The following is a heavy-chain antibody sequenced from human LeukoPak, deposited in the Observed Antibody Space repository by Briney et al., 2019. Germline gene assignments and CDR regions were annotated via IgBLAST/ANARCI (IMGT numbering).Heavy chain of an antibody. CDR1: GLSLTNAW. J-gene: IGHJ6*04. D-gene: IGHD3-10*02. Sequence: PGGSLRLSCAASGLSLTNAWVNWVRQAPGKGLEWVSYISSSGSTIYYADSVKGRFTISRDNAKNSLYLQMNSLRAEDTAVYYCAELGITMIGGVWGKGTTVTISS. V-gene: IGHV3-48*04. CDR3: AELGITMIGGV. CDR2: ISSSGSTI.